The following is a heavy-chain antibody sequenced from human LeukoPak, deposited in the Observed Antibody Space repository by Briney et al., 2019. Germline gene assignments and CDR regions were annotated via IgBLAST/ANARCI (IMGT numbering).Heavy chain of an antibody. D-gene: IGHD1-1*01. J-gene: IGHJ4*02. V-gene: IGHV3-33*01. CDR3: ARGPTGHLFDY. Sequence: GGSLRLSCAASGFTFSSYGMHWVRQAPGKGLEWVAVIWYDGSNKYYADSVKGRFTISRDNSKNTLYLQMNSLRAEDTAVYYCARGPTGHLFDYWGQGTLVTVSS. CDR1: GFTFSSYG. CDR2: IWYDGSNK.